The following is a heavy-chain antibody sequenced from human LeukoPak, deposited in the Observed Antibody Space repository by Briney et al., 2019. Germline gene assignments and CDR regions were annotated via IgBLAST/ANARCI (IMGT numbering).Heavy chain of an antibody. CDR1: GFTFSSYW. D-gene: IGHD6-13*01. V-gene: IGHV3-7*01. CDR3: ARIAALYFYYMVV. Sequence: GGSLRLSCAASGFTFSSYWMSWVRQAPGQGLEWVANIRQDGSEKYYADSVKGRFTISRDNAKNSLYLQMNSLRAEDTAVYYCARIAALYFYYMVVWGKGTTVTVSS. CDR2: IRQDGSEK. J-gene: IGHJ6*03.